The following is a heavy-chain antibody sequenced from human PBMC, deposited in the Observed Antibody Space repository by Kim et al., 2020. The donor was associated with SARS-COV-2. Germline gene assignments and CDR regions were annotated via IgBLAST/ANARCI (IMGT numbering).Heavy chain of an antibody. CDR2: ISGSGGST. V-gene: IGHV3-23*01. CDR3: ANLEYSSSSELYYYYGMDV. J-gene: IGHJ6*02. D-gene: IGHD6-6*01. CDR1: GFTFSSYA. Sequence: GGSLRLSCAASGFTFSSYAMSWVRQAPGKGLEWVSAISGSGGSTYYADSVKGRFTISRDNSKNTLYLQMNSLRAEDTAVYYCANLEYSSSSELYYYYGMDVWGQGTTVTVSS.